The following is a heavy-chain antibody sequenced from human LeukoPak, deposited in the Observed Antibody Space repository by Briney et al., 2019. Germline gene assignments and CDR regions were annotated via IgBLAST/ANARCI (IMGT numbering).Heavy chain of an antibody. CDR2: INPNSGGT. CDR1: GYTFTGYY. Sequence: ASVKVSCEASGYTFTGYYMHWVGQAPGQGLEWMGRINPNSGGTNYAQKFQGRVTMTRDTSISTAYMELSRLRSDDTAVYYCARDFDDILTGYYVDYWGQGTLVTVSS. V-gene: IGHV1-2*06. D-gene: IGHD3-9*01. J-gene: IGHJ4*02. CDR3: ARDFDDILTGYYVDY.